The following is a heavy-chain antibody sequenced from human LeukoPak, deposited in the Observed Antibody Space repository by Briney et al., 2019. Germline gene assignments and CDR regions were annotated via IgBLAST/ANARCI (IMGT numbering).Heavy chain of an antibody. V-gene: IGHV3-66*01. D-gene: IGHD3-10*01. CDR3: ARDYGSGIDC. CDR2: IYSGGNT. Sequence: GGSLRLSCAASGFTVSSNYMSWVRQAPGNGLEWVSIIYSGGNTYYADSVKGRFTISRDNSKNTLYLQMNSLRAEDTALYYCARDYGSGIDCWGQGTLVTVSS. J-gene: IGHJ4*02. CDR1: GFTVSSNY.